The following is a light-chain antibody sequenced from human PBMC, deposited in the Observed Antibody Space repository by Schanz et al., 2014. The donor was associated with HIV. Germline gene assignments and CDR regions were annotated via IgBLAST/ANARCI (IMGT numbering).Light chain of an antibody. V-gene: IGLV2-11*01. CDR1: SSDVGSYNY. CDR2: DVT. CDR3: EAWDDSLKGAV. J-gene: IGLJ7*01. Sequence: QSALTQPRSVSGSPGQSVTISCTGTSSDVGSYNYVSWYQQRPGKAPKLMIYDVTKRPSGVPDRFSGSKSGNTASLTISGLQAEDEADYYCEAWDDSLKGAVFGGGTQLTVL.